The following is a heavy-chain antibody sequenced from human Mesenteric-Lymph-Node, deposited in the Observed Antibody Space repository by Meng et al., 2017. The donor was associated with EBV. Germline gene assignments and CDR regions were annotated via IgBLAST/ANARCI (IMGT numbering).Heavy chain of an antibody. CDR3: ARLYDNYVDY. D-gene: IGHD3-9*01. CDR1: GGSLSSSSYY. V-gene: IGHV4-39*01. J-gene: IGHJ4*02. CDR2: IYYSGNT. Sequence: HLQLQESAPGLVKPSETLPLTWSVSGGSLSSSSYYWAWIRQPPGKGLEWIGTIYYSGNTFYNPSLESRITISVDTSTNQFSLNLRSVSAPDTAVYYCARLYDNYVDYWGRGSLVTVSS.